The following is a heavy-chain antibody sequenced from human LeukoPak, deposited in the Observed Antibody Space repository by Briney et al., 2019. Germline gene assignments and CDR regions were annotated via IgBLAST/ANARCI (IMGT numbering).Heavy chain of an antibody. CDR2: IYTSGST. CDR3: ARGVLAGYSSGWPHGYFDY. V-gene: IGHV4-4*07. J-gene: IGHJ4*02. Sequence: SETLSLTCTVSGGSISSYYWSWIRQPAGKGLEWIGRIYTSGSTNYNPSLKSRVTISVDTSKNQFSLKLSSVTAADTAVYYCARGVLAGYSSGWPHGYFDYWGQGTLVTVSS. CDR1: GGSISSYY. D-gene: IGHD6-19*01.